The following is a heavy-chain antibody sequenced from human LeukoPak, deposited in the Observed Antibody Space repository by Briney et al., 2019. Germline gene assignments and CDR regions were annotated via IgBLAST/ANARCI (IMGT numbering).Heavy chain of an antibody. CDR2: LSYDGSTK. V-gene: IGHV3-30*18. Sequence: GRSLRLSCAASGFTFSSNGKHWVRQAPGKGLEWVAVLSYDGSTKYYADSVKGRFTISRDNSKNTLYLQMNSLRDEDTAVYYCAKETLDLWGQGTLVTVST. CDR1: GFTFSSNG. CDR3: AKETLDL. J-gene: IGHJ5*02.